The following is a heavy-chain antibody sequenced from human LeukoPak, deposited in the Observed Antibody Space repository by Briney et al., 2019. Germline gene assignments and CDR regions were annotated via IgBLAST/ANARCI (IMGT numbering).Heavy chain of an antibody. D-gene: IGHD6-19*01. CDR3: ARVSGWYYFDY. CDR2: ISYDGSNK. Sequence: QTGRSLRLSCAASGFTFSSYAMHWVRQAPGKGLEWVAVISYDGSNKYYADSVKGRFTISRDNSKNTLYLQMNSLRAEDTAVYYCARVSGWYYFDYWGQGTLVTVSS. V-gene: IGHV3-30-3*01. CDR1: GFTFSSYA. J-gene: IGHJ4*02.